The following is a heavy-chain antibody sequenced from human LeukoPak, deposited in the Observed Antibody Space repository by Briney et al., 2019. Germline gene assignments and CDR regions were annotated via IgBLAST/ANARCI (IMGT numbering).Heavy chain of an antibody. Sequence: SETLSLACAVYGGSFSGYYWSWIRQPPGKGLEWIGEINHSGSTNYNPSLKSRVTISVDTSKNQFSLKLSSVTAADTAVYYCARGRNNDFWSGGLRYFGYWGQGTLVTVSS. CDR2: INHSGST. J-gene: IGHJ4*02. CDR1: GGSFSGYY. V-gene: IGHV4-34*01. D-gene: IGHD3-3*01. CDR3: ARGRNNDFWSGGLRYFGY.